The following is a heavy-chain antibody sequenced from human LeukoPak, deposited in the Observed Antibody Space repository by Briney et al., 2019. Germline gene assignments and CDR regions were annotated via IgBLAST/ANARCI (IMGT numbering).Heavy chain of an antibody. CDR2: ISGSGRST. CDR3: AKDLTTVTTHKEY. CDR1: GFTFSSYA. D-gene: IGHD4-17*01. V-gene: IGHV3-23*01. Sequence: GGSLRLSCAASGFTFSSYAMSCVRQAPGKGLEWVSAISGSGRSTYYADSVKGRFTISRDNSKNTLYLQMNSLRAEDTAVYYCAKDLTTVTTHKEYWGQGTLVTVSS. J-gene: IGHJ4*02.